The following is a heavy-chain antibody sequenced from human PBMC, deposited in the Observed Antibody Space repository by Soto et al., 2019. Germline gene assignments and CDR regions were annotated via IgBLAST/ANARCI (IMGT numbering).Heavy chain of an antibody. J-gene: IGHJ5*02. CDR3: ARVREAAGSDGFDP. CDR2: IYHSGST. D-gene: IGHD6-13*01. V-gene: IGHV4-30-2*01. Sequence: PSETLSLTCAASGGSISSGGYSWSWIRQPPGKGLEWIGYIYHSGSTYYNPSLKSRVTISVDRTKNQFSLKLSSVSAADTAVYYCARVREAAGSDGFDPWGQGTLVTVSS. CDR1: GGSISSGGYS.